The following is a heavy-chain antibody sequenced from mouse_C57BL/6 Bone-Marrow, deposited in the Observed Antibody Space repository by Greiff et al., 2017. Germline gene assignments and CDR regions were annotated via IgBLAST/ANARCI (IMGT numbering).Heavy chain of an antibody. V-gene: IGHV1-9*01. J-gene: IGHJ3*01. CDR3: AVYYGSSSFAY. D-gene: IGHD1-1*01. CDR1: GYTFTGYW. Sequence: VQLQESGAELMKPGASVKLSCKATGYTFTGYWIEWVKQRPGHGLEWIGEILPGRGSTNYNEKFKGKATFTADTSSNTAYMQLSSLTTEDSAIYYCAVYYGSSSFAYWGQGTLVTVAA. CDR2: ILPGRGST.